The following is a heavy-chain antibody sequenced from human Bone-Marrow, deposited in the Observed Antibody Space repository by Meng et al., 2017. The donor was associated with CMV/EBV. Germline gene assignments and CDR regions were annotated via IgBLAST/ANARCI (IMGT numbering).Heavy chain of an antibody. J-gene: IGHJ3*02. Sequence: SVKVSCKASGGTFSSYAISWVRQAPGQGLEWMGGIIPILGIANYAQKFQGRVTITADKSTSTAYMELSSLRSEDTAVYYCARGDYRDGYNLGAFDIWGQGKMVTVSS. CDR1: GGTFSSYA. D-gene: IGHD5-24*01. CDR3: ARGDYRDGYNLGAFDI. V-gene: IGHV1-69*10. CDR2: IIPILGIA.